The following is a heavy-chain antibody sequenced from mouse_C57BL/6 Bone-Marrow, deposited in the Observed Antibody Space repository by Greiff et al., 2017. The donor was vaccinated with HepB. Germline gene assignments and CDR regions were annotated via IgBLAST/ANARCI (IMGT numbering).Heavy chain of an antibody. CDR2: IRNKANNHAT. J-gene: IGHJ2*01. Sequence: EVQLVESGGGLVQPGGSMKLSCAASGFTFSDAWMDWVRQSPEKGLEWVAEIRNKANNHATYYAESVKGRFTISRDDSKSSVYLQMNSLRAEDTGIYYCTRTQIYYGNPYFDYWGQGTTLTVSS. D-gene: IGHD2-1*01. V-gene: IGHV6-6*01. CDR1: GFTFSDAW. CDR3: TRTQIYYGNPYFDY.